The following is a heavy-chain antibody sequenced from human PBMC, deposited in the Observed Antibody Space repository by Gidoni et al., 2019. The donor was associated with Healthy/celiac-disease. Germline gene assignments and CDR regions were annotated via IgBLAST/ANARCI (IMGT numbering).Heavy chain of an antibody. CDR3: ATLGTDLPNWFDP. CDR2: ISYDGSNK. J-gene: IGHJ5*02. CDR1: GFPFSSYA. V-gene: IGHV3-30-3*01. D-gene: IGHD1-1*01. Sequence: QVQLVASGGGLVQPGRSLRLSCAASGFPFSSYAMHWVRQAPGKGLEWVAVISYDGSNKDYADSVKGRFNISRDNSKNTLERQMNSLRAEDTAVYYCATLGTDLPNWFDPLGPGNPGHRLL.